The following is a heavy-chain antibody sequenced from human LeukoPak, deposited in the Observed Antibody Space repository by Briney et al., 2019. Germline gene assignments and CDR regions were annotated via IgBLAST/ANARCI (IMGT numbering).Heavy chain of an antibody. CDR2: IYHSGST. CDR3: ARDRGYCSSTSCYTAGVWFDP. Sequence: SETLSLTCTVSGYSISSGYYWGWIRQPPGKGLEWIGSIYHSGSTYYNPSLKSRVTISVDTSKNQFSLKLSSVTAADTAVYYCARDRGYCSSTSCYTAGVWFDPWGQGTLVTVSS. J-gene: IGHJ5*02. V-gene: IGHV4-38-2*02. D-gene: IGHD2-2*02. CDR1: GYSISSGYY.